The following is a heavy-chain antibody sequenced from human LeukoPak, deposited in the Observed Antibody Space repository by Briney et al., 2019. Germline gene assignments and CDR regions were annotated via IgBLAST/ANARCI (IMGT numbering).Heavy chain of an antibody. CDR3: AKSAGY. Sequence: GGSLRLSCAASGFTFSSYGMPWVRQAPGKGLEWVAVISYDGSNKYYADSVKGRFTISRDNSKNTLYLQMNSLRAEDTAVYYCAKSAGYWGQGTLVTVSS. D-gene: IGHD6-13*01. V-gene: IGHV3-30*18. J-gene: IGHJ4*02. CDR2: ISYDGSNK. CDR1: GFTFSSYG.